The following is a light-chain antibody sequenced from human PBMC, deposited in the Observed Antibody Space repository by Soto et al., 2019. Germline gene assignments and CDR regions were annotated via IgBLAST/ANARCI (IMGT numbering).Light chain of an antibody. J-gene: IGKJ4*01. CDR1: QSVSSSY. V-gene: IGKV3-20*01. CDR3: QQYNSWPLT. CDR2: GAS. Sequence: EIVLTQSPGTLSLSPGERATLSCRASQSVSSSYLAWYQQKPGQAPRLLIYGASSRATGIPDRFSGSGSATDFTLTISRLEPEDFAVYYCQQYNSWPLTFGGGTKVDI.